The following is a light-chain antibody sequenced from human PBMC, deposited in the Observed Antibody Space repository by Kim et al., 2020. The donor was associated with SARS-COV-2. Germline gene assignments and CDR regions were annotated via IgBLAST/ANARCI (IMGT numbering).Light chain of an antibody. J-gene: IGLJ2*01. CDR1: SIGSKS. V-gene: IGLV3-21*04. CDR3: QVWDSSSDHRVV. CDR2: YDS. Sequence: PGKTARVSCGGNSIGSKSVHWYQQKSGQAPVLGIYYDSDRPSGIPERFSGSNSGNTATLTISRVEAGDEADYYCQVWDSSSDHRVVFGGGTQLTVL.